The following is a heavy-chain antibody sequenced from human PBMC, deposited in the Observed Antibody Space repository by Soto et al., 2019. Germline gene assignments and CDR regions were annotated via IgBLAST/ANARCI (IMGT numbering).Heavy chain of an antibody. V-gene: IGHV1-18*01. CDR2: ISAYNGNT. Sequence: ASVKVSCKASGYTFTSYGISWVRQAPGQGLGWMGWISAYNGNTNYAQKLQGRVTMTTDTSTSTAYMELRSLRSDDTAVYYCARDLRVVPAAMGYFDYWGQGTLVTVSS. CDR1: GYTFTSYG. J-gene: IGHJ4*02. D-gene: IGHD2-2*01. CDR3: ARDLRVVPAAMGYFDY.